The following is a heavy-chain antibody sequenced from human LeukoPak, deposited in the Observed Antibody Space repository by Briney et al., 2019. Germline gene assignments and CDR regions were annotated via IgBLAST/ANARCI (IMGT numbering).Heavy chain of an antibody. CDR1: GFTFSSYW. J-gene: IGHJ6*03. Sequence: HPGGSLRLSCETSGFTFSSYWMTWVRQAPGKGLEWVSYISSSGTTISYADSVKGRFTISRDNAKNSVYLQMNSLRAEDTAVYYCAKDKDYGYYMDVWGKGTTVTVSS. D-gene: IGHD3-16*01. V-gene: IGHV3-48*04. CDR2: ISSSGTTI. CDR3: AKDKDYGYYMDV.